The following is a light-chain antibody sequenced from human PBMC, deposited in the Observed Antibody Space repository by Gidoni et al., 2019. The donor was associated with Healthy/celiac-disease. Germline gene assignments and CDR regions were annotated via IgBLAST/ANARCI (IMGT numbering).Light chain of an antibody. CDR3: QAWDSSTAV. CDR1: KLGDKY. Sequence: SYELTQPPSVSVSPGQTASITCSGDKLGDKYACWYQQKPGQPPVLVIYQDSKGPSGIPERFSGSNSGNTATLTISGTQAMDEADYYCQAWDSSTAVFGGGTKLTVL. J-gene: IGLJ2*01. V-gene: IGLV3-1*01. CDR2: QDS.